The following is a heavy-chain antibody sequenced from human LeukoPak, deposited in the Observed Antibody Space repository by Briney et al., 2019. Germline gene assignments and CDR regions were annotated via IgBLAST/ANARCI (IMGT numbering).Heavy chain of an antibody. Sequence: GGSLRLSCVVSGIPFSDFYMNWIRQAPGKGLEWISYVSSSSSYTDYAESVKGRFTISRDNAKSALYLEMSDLRVEDTAVYYCASGTASDNWGQGTLVIVSS. D-gene: IGHD1-26*01. CDR1: GIPFSDFY. J-gene: IGHJ4*02. V-gene: IGHV3-11*03. CDR3: ASGTASDN. CDR2: VSSSSSYT.